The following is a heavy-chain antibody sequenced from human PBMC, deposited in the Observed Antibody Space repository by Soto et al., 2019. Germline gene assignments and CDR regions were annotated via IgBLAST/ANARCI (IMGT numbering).Heavy chain of an antibody. V-gene: IGHV1-69*12. Sequence: QVQLVQSGAEVKKPGSSVKVSCKASGGTFSSYAISWVRQAPGQGLEWMGGIIPIFGTANYAQKFQGRVTITAXXSXSXXYMELSSLRSEDTAVYYCASPGYSSSPRHTPPFDYWGQGTLVTVSS. CDR3: ASPGYSSSPRHTPPFDY. J-gene: IGHJ4*02. CDR2: IIPIFGTA. CDR1: GGTFSSYA. D-gene: IGHD6-13*01.